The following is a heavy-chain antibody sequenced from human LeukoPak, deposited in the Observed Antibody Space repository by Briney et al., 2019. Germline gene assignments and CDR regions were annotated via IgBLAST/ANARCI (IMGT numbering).Heavy chain of an antibody. CDR1: GGTFSGYA. J-gene: IGHJ6*02. CDR3: ASVYQHGMDV. D-gene: IGHD2-2*01. Sequence: ASVKVSCKASGGTFSGYAISWVRQAPGQGLEWMGGIIPIFGTANYAQKFQGRVTITADESTSTAYMELSSLRSEDTAVYYCASVYQHGMDVWGQGTTVTVSS. CDR2: IIPIFGTA. V-gene: IGHV1-69*13.